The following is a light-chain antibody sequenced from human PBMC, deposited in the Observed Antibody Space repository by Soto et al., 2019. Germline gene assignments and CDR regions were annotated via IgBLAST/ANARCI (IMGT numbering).Light chain of an antibody. CDR2: GAS. CDR1: QSVSSN. J-gene: IGKJ4*01. V-gene: IGKV3D-15*01. CDR3: QQYGTSKLT. Sequence: EIVMTQSPATLSVSPGEIATLSCMASQSVSSNLAWYQQKPGQAPRLLIYGASTRATGIPDRFSGSGSGTDFTLTISGLEPEDFAIYYCQQYGTSKLTFGGGTKVDIK.